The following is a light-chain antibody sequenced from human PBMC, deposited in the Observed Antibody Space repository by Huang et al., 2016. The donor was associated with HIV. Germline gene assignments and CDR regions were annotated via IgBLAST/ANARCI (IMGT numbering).Light chain of an antibody. CDR1: QSISSW. V-gene: IGKV1-5*03. Sequence: DIQMTQSPSTLSASVGDRVTITCRASQSISSWLAWYQQKPGKAPKVLIYKASSLESVVPSRFSGSGSGTEFTLTISSLQPDDFATYYCQQYNRYSYTFGQGTNLEIK. CDR2: KAS. CDR3: QQYNRYSYT. J-gene: IGKJ2*01.